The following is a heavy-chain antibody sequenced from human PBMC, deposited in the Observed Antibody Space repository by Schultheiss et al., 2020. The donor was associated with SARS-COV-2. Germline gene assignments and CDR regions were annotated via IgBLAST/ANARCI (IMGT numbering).Heavy chain of an antibody. CDR3: ARSIFGVVKVFDY. CDR1: GFIFSNYE. CDR2: INSDGSST. J-gene: IGHJ4*02. Sequence: GGSLRLSCAASGFIFSNYEMNWVRQAPGKGLEWVSRINSDGSSTSYADSVKGRFTISRDNAKNSLYLQMNSLRVEDTAVYYCARSIFGVVKVFDYWGQGTLVTVSS. D-gene: IGHD3-3*01. V-gene: IGHV3-74*01.